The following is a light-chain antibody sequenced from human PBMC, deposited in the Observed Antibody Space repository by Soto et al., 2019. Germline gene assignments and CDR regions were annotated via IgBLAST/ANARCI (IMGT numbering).Light chain of an antibody. CDR1: QSVSTY. V-gene: IGKV3-11*01. J-gene: IGKJ1*01. Sequence: EIVLTQSPATLSLSPGERATLSCRASQSVSTYLAWYQQKPGQAPRLLIYDVSKRATGIPARFSGSGSGTDFTLTIGSLEPEDFAGYYCQQRGNWPWTFGQGTKVEIK. CDR3: QQRGNWPWT. CDR2: DVS.